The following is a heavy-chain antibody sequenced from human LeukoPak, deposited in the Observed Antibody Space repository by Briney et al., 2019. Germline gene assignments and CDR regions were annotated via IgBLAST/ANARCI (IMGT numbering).Heavy chain of an antibody. CDR3: ARVTATTGIRYFDY. J-gene: IGHJ4*02. Sequence: SETLSVTCTVSGSSISNYYWSWIWQPPGKGLEWIGYIYYSGSANHNPSLKSRVTISVDTSKNQFSLKLSSVTAADTAVYYCARVTATTGIRYFDYWGQGTLVTVSS. V-gene: IGHV4-59*01. D-gene: IGHD6-13*01. CDR1: GSSISNYY. CDR2: IYYSGSA.